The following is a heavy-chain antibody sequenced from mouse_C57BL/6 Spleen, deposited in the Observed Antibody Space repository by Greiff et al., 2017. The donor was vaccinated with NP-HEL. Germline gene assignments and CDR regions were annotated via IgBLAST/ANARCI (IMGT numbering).Heavy chain of an antibody. CDR3: ARSPYVSGFAY. CDR2: IYWDDDK. J-gene: IGHJ3*01. CDR1: GFSLSTSGMG. V-gene: IGHV8-12*01. Sequence: QVTLKVSGPGILQSSQTLSLTCSFSGFSLSTSGMGVSWIRQPSGKGLEWLAHIYWDDDKRYNPFLKSRLTISKDTSRNQVFLQLTSVDTADTATYYWARSPYVSGFAYWGQGTLVTVSA.